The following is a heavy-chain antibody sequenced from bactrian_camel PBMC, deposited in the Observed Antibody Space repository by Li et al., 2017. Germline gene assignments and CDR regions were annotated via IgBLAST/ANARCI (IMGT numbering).Heavy chain of an antibody. CDR3: ASGIGDSGTHFF. CDR1: VNSNNLNC. J-gene: IGHJ4*01. D-gene: IGHD4*01. V-gene: IGHV3S63*01. Sequence: HVQLVESGGGLVQAGGSLNLSCAATVNSNNLNCMGWFRQAPGKEREGVASVTRIHGGTAYADSVKGRFTISRDNAKNTVYLQMNSLKSEDTDLYYCASGIGDSGTHFFWGQGTQVTV. CDR2: VTRIHGGT.